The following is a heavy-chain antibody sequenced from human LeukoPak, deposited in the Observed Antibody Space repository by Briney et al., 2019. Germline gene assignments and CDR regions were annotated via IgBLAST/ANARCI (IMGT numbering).Heavy chain of an antibody. V-gene: IGHV5-51*01. CDR1: GYIFSNYW. CDR3: ARHWSAAWFAY. J-gene: IGHJ4*02. CDR2: FNPRDSTT. Sequence: GESLKISCRASGYIFSNYWIAWVRQMPGKGLEWVGIFNPRDSTTRYSPPFQGRVTFSADNSISTAYLQWRSLRASDTAVYYCARHWSAAWFAYRGQGTQVTVSS. D-gene: IGHD3-3*01.